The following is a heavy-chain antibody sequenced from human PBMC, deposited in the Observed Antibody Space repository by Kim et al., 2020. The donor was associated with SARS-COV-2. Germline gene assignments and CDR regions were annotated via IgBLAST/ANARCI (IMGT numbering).Heavy chain of an antibody. V-gene: IGHV1-18*01. CDR1: GYTFTSYG. D-gene: IGHD1-26*01. CDR2: ISAYNGNT. Sequence: ASVKVSCKASGYTFTSYGISWVRQAPGQGLEWMGWISAYNGNTNYAQKLQGRVTMTTDTSTSTAYMELRSLRSDDTAVYYCATRDGGLSGSYLAYWGQGTLVTVSS. CDR3: ATRDGGLSGSYLAY. J-gene: IGHJ4*02.